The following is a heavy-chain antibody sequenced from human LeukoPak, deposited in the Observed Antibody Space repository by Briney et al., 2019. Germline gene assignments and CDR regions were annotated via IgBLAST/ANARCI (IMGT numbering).Heavy chain of an antibody. CDR1: GFTFSSYA. V-gene: IGHV3-30-3*01. J-gene: IGHJ6*02. D-gene: IGHD2-15*01. Sequence: GRSLRLSCAASGFTFSSYAMHWVRQAPGKGLEWVAVISYDGSNKYYADSVKGRFTISRDNSKNTLYLQMNSLRVEDTAVYYCARDSDSRYYYYYGMDVWGQGTTVTVSS. CDR3: ARDSDSRYYYYYGMDV. CDR2: ISYDGSNK.